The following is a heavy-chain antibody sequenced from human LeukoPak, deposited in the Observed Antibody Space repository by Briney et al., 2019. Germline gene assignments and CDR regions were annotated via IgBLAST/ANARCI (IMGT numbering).Heavy chain of an antibody. Sequence: HGEPLKISCKGPGYSFISYWITGVGQTPGKGLEWMGFIYLVYCEIRYCPSSLGQVIISAEKSISTAYLQWRSLKASATAMYYCARNRRDCSIGVCWFDPWGQGTLVTVSS. CDR3: ARNRRDCSIGVCWFDP. CDR2: IYLVYCEI. V-gene: IGHV5-51*01. CDR1: GYSFISYW. D-gene: IGHD2-8*01. J-gene: IGHJ5*02.